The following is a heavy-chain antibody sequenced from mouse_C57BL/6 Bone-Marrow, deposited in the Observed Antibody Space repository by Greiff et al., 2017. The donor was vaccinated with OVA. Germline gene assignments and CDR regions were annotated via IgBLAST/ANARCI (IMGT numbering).Heavy chain of an antibody. CDR3: ASYPHYGSSPSYAMDY. Sequence: VQLQQPGAELVKPGASVKMSCKASGYTFTSYWITWVKQRPGQGLEWIGDIYPGSGSTNYNEKFKGKATLTADKSSSTAYMELRSLTSEDSAVYFCASYPHYGSSPSYAMDYWGQGTSVTVSS. CDR2: IYPGSGST. V-gene: IGHV1-55*01. J-gene: IGHJ4*01. CDR1: GYTFTSYW. D-gene: IGHD1-1*01.